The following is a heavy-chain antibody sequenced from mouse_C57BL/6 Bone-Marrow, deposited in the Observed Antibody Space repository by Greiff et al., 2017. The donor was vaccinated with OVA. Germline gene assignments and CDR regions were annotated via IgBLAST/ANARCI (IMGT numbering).Heavy chain of an antibody. V-gene: IGHV1-26*01. Sequence: VQLQQSGPELVKPGASVKISCKASGYTFTDYYMNWVKQSHGKSLEWIGDINPNNGGTSYNQKFKGKATLTVDKSSSTAYMELRSLTSEDSAVYYCARASTRWYFDVWGTGTTVTVSS. CDR2: INPNNGGT. CDR1: GYTFTDYY. J-gene: IGHJ1*03. D-gene: IGHD6-1*01. CDR3: ARASTRWYFDV.